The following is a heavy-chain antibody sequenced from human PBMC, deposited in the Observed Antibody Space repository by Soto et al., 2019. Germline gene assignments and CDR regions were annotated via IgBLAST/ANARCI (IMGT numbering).Heavy chain of an antibody. CDR3: GKDRGHVVVITAETVEK. Sequence: QVQLVESGGGVVQPGWSLRLSCAASGFMFATYGMHWVRQAPGKGLEWVAGMSYDGTNKDYADSVKGRFTISRDNSENTVYRPMDGLTTADTAVYYCGKDRGHVVVITAETVEKWGQGILVIVSS. V-gene: IGHV3-30*18. CDR1: GFMFATYG. D-gene: IGHD2-21*02. J-gene: IGHJ4*02. CDR2: MSYDGTNK.